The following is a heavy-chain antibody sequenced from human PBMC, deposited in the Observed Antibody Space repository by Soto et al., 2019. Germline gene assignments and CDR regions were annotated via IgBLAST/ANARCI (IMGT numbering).Heavy chain of an antibody. CDR3: ATPYSNYGSPYYYYGMDV. CDR2: ISSSSSTI. Sequence: GGSLRLSCAASGFTFSSYSMNWVRQAPGKGLEWVSYISSSSSTIYYADSVKGRFTISRDNAKNSLYLQMNSLRDEDTAVYYCATPYSNYGSPYYYYGMDVWGQGTTVTVSS. J-gene: IGHJ6*02. CDR1: GFTFSSYS. V-gene: IGHV3-48*02. D-gene: IGHD4-4*01.